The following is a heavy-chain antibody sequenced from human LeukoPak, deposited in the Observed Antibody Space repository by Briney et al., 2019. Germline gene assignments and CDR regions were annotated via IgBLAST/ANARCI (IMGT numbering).Heavy chain of an antibody. CDR2: INPSGGST. Sequence: ASVKVSCKASGYTFTSYYMHWVRQAPGQGLEWMGIINPSGGSTSYAQKFQGRVTMTRDTSTSTVYMELSSLRSEDTAVYYCARDQVVAGTYYYYYYGMDVWGQGTTVTVSS. D-gene: IGHD6-19*01. CDR1: GYTFTSYY. CDR3: ARDQVVAGTYYYYYYGMDV. V-gene: IGHV1-46*01. J-gene: IGHJ6*02.